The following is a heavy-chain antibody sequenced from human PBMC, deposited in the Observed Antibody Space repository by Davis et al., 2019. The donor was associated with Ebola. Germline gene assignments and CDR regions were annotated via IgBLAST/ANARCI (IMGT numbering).Heavy chain of an antibody. V-gene: IGHV4-4*02. D-gene: IGHD3-10*01. CDR3: ARDSFIWFTKYSMDV. J-gene: IGHJ6*04. Sequence: MPSETLSPTCPLSGGSISSSNWWRWVRQPPGKGLEWIGEIYHSGSTNYNPSLKSRVIISVDKSKNQFSLKLSSVTAADTAVYYCARDSFIWFTKYSMDVWGKGTTVTVSS. CDR1: GGSISSSNW. CDR2: IYHSGST.